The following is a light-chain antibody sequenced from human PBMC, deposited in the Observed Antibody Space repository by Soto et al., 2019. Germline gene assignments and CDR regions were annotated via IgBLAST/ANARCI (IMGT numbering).Light chain of an antibody. CDR2: GAS. CDR3: QQYNNLPLFT. J-gene: IGKJ3*01. V-gene: IGKV3-15*01. CDR1: QSVSSN. Sequence: EIVMTQSPATLSVSPGERATLSCRASQSVSSNLAWYQQKPGQAPRLLIYGASTRATGIPARFSGSGSGPEFTLTLSSLQSEDFSVYYCQQYNNLPLFTFGPGTKVDIK.